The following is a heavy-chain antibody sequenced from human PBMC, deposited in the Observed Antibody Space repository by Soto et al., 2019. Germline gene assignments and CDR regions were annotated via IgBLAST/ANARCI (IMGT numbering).Heavy chain of an antibody. V-gene: IGHV4-34*01. CDR1: GGSVNGYY. J-gene: IGHJ5*02. CDR3: ATRITVFGLLIPPFDP. D-gene: IGHD3-3*01. CDR2: INHTGGT. Sequence: SEPLSLTCAVYGGSVNGYYWNWMRQPPGKALEWIGEINHTGGTHYNPSLKSRVTMSVDTSKNQFSLRLSSVTAADTAIYYCATRITVFGLLIPPFDPWGQGTQVTISS.